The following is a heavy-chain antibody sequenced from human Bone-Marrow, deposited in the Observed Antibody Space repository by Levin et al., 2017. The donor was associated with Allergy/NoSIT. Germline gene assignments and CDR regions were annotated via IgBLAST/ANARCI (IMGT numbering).Heavy chain of an antibody. CDR2: ISYDGSNK. V-gene: IGHV3-30-3*01. Sequence: GGSLRLSCAASGFTFSSYAMHWVRQAPGKGLEWVAVISYDGSNKYYADSVKGRFTISRDNSKNTLYLQMNSLRAEDTAVYYCAREVVGAAPYWGQGTLVTVSS. CDR3: AREVVGAAPY. J-gene: IGHJ4*02. D-gene: IGHD1-26*01. CDR1: GFTFSSYA.